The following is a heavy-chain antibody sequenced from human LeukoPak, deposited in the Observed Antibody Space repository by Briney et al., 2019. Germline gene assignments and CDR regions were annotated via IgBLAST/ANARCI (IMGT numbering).Heavy chain of an antibody. V-gene: IGHV1-18*01. D-gene: IGHD2-21*02. CDR1: GYTFTSYG. J-gene: IGHJ4*02. CDR3: ARDWVVGSERDCGGDWYSRMGFDY. Sequence: ASVKVSCKASGYTFTSYGISWVRQAPGQGLEWMGWISAYNGNTNYTQKFQGRVTMTTDTSTSTAYMELRSPRSDDTAVYYCARDWVVGSERDCGGDWYSRMGFDYWGQGTLVTVSS. CDR2: ISAYNGNT.